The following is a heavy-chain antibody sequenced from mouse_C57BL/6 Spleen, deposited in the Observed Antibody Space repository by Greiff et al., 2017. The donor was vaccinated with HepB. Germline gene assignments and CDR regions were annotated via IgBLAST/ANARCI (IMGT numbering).Heavy chain of an antibody. CDR3: ARERDSWFAY. CDR2: INPNNGGT. J-gene: IGHJ3*01. CDR1: GYTFTDYY. Sequence: VQLQQSGPELVKPGASVKISCKASGYTFTDYYMNWVKQSHGKSLEWIGDINPNNGGTSYNQKFKGKATLTVDKSSSTAYMELRSLTSEDSAVYYCARERDSWFAYWGQGTLVTVSA. V-gene: IGHV1-26*01.